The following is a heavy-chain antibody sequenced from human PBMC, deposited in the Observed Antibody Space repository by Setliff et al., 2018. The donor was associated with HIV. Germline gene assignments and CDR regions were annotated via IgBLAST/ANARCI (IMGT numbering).Heavy chain of an antibody. Sequence: ASVKVSCKASGYTFSAYYLHWVRRAPGQGLEWMGWINPNSGATNYTQKFQGRVTMTRDTSINTAYMDLSSLRSDDTAVYYCARNPDTSGYLYFYYYMDVWGKGTTVTVSS. CDR3: ARNPDTSGYLYFYYYMDV. CDR2: INPNSGAT. J-gene: IGHJ6*03. CDR1: GYTFSAYY. D-gene: IGHD3-22*01. V-gene: IGHV1-2*02.